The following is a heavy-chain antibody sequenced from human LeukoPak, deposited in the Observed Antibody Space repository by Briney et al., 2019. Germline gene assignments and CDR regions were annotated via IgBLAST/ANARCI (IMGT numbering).Heavy chain of an antibody. CDR3: ARVPERAVAGDY. CDR1: GYTFTGYY. CDR2: INPNSGGT. J-gene: IGHJ4*02. Sequence: ASVKVSCKASGYTFTGYYMHWVRQAPGQGLEWMGWINPNSGGTNYAQKFQGRVTMTRDTSTSTVYMELSSLRSEDTAVYYCARVPERAVAGDYWGQGTLVTVSS. V-gene: IGHV1-2*02. D-gene: IGHD6-19*01.